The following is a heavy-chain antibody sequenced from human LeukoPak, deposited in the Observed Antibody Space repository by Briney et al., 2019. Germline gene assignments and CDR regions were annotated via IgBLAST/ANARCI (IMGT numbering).Heavy chain of an antibody. CDR2: ISGLGSST. J-gene: IGHJ4*02. V-gene: IGHV3-23*01. CDR1: RFTFSNYG. Sequence: GGSLRLSCAASRFTFSNYGMSWVRQAPGMGLEWVSTISGLGSSTYYADSVKGRFTISRDNSKNTLYLQMNSLRAEDTALYYCAKGRLPVAATLDYWGQGTLVTVSS. D-gene: IGHD6-19*01. CDR3: AKGRLPVAATLDY.